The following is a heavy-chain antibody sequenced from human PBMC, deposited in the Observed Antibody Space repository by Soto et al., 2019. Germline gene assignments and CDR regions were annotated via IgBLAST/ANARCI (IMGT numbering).Heavy chain of an antibody. Sequence: GGSLRLSCAASGLTFSNYAMSWVRQAPGKGLEWVSAISGTGTNTYCADSVKGRFTISRDNSKNTVYLQMNSLRAEDTAVYYCPIHLGQYCHGMDVWGQGTTVTVSS. V-gene: IGHV3-23*01. CDR3: PIHLGQYCHGMDV. J-gene: IGHJ6*02. CDR1: GLTFSNYA. CDR2: ISGTGTNT.